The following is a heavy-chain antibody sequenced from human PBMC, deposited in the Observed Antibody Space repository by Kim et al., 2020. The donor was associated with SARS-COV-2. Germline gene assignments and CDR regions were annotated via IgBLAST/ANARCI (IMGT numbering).Heavy chain of an antibody. V-gene: IGHV4-31*03. J-gene: IGHJ5*02. CDR3: ARGDYDILTGYSRGSWFDP. Sequence: SETLSLTCTVSGGSISSGGYYWSWIRQHPGKGLEWIGYIYYSGSTYYNPSLKSRVTISVDTSKNQFSLKLSSVTAADTAVYYCARGDYDILTGYSRGSWFDPWGQGTLVTVSS. CDR2: IYYSGST. CDR1: GGSISSGGYY. D-gene: IGHD3-9*01.